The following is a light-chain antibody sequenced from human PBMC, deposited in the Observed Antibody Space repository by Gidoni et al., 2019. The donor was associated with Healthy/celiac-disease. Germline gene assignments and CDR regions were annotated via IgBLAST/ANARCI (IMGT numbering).Light chain of an antibody. CDR2: AAS. CDR1: QSISSY. V-gene: IGKV1-39*01. Sequence: IQLTQSPSSLSASVGDRVTITCRESQSISSYLNWYQQKPGKAPKLLIYAASSLQSGVPSRFSGRGSGTDFTLTISSLQPEDFATYYCQQSYSTPPAFGEGTKVEIK. J-gene: IGKJ4*01. CDR3: QQSYSTPPA.